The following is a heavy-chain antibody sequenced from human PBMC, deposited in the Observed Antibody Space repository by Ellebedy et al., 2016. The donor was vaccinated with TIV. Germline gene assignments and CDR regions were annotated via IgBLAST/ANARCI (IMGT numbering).Heavy chain of an antibody. CDR3: ARGADRDDDYFDY. Sequence: SETLSLTCTVSGDSISSYYWSWIRQSPEKGLEWIGYVFNSGRTNYNPSLKSRVTISVDTSKNQISLRLSSVTAADTAVYYCARGADRDDDYFDYWGQGTLVTVSS. D-gene: IGHD5-24*01. CDR2: VFNSGRT. V-gene: IGHV4-59*01. CDR1: GDSISSYY. J-gene: IGHJ4*02.